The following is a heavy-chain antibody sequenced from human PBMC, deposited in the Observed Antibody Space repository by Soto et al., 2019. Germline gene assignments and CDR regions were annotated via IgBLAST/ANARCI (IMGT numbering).Heavy chain of an antibody. CDR3: ARDPYYGSGSYYNAQTQMINY. CDR1: GYTFTSYD. Sequence: GASVKVSCKASGYTFTSYDINWVRQATGQGLEWMGWMNPNSGNTGYAQKFQGRVTMTRNTSISTAYMELSSLRSEDTAVYYCARDPYYGSGSYYNAQTQMINYWGQGTLVTVSS. D-gene: IGHD3-10*01. CDR2: MNPNSGNT. V-gene: IGHV1-8*01. J-gene: IGHJ4*02.